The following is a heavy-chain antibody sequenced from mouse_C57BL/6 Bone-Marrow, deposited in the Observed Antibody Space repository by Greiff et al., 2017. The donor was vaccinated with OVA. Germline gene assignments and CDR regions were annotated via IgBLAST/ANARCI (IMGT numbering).Heavy chain of an antibody. CDR3: ARKSNYVSWYFDV. CDR2: IYPGSGCT. CDR1: GYTFTSYW. Sequence: VQLQQPGAELVKPGASVKMSCKASGYTFTSYWITWVKQRPGQGLEWIGDIYPGSGCTNYNEKFKSKATLTVDTSSSTASMQLSSLPSEDSAVYDVARKSNYVSWYFDVWGKGTTVTVSS. J-gene: IGHJ1*03. D-gene: IGHD2-5*01. V-gene: IGHV1-55*01.